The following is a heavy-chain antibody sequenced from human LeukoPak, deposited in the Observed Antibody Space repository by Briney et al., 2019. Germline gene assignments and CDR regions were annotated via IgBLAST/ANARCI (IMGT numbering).Heavy chain of an antibody. CDR3: ARGLDYYYYYYMDV. CDR1: GFTFEDYG. Sequence: GGSLRLSCAASGFTFEDYGMSWVRQPPGKGLEWVSGINWNGGNTGYADSVRGRFTISRDNAKNSLYLQMNSLRAEDAAVYYCARGLDYYYYYYMDVWGKGTTVTISS. D-gene: IGHD6-19*01. CDR2: INWNGGNT. V-gene: IGHV3-20*04. J-gene: IGHJ6*03.